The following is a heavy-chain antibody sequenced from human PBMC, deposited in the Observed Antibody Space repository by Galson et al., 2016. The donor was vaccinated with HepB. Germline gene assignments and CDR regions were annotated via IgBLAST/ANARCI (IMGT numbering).Heavy chain of an antibody. D-gene: IGHD3-16*02. V-gene: IGHV3-30-3*01. CDR3: ARDDDYVWGTYRYTRTVPQYYFDY. CDR2: ISFDGSNN. J-gene: IGHJ4*02. CDR1: GFTFSSYA. Sequence: SLRLSCAASGFTFSSYAMHWVRQAPGKGLEWVAVISFDGSNNFYADSVKGRFTISRDNSMNTLYLQMNSLRAEDTAVYYCARDDDYVWGTYRYTRTVPQYYFDYWGQGTLVTVSS.